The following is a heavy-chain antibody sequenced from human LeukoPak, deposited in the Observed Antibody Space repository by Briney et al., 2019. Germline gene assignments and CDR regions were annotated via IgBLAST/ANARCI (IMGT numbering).Heavy chain of an antibody. CDR2: ISGSGGST. CDR1: GFTFSSYA. CDR3: ATVPAAKDRLGDY. D-gene: IGHD2-2*01. V-gene: IGHV3-23*01. Sequence: GGSLRLSCAASGFTFSSYAMSWVRQAPGKGLEWVSAISGSGGSTYYADSVKGRLTISRDNSKNTLYLQMNSLRAEDTAVYYCATVPAAKDRLGDYWGQGTLVTVSS. J-gene: IGHJ4*02.